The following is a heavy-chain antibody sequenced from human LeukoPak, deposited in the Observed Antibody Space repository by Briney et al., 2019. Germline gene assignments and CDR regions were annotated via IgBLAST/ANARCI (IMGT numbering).Heavy chain of an antibody. D-gene: IGHD3-10*01. V-gene: IGHV5-51*07. CDR3: ARGSMVRGVIDWFDP. CDR2: IYPGDSDT. Sequence: GESLKISCKGSGYSFTTNWIGWVHQMPGKALEWMGIIYPGDSDTRYSPSFQGQVTISADKSISTAYLQWSSLKASDTAMYYCARGSMVRGVIDWFDPWGQGTLVTVSS. CDR1: GYSFTTNW. J-gene: IGHJ5*02.